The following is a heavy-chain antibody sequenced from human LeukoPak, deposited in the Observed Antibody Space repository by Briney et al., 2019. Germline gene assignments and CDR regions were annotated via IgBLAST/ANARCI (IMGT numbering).Heavy chain of an antibody. D-gene: IGHD3-10*01. V-gene: IGHV3-30*18. CDR1: GFTFSSYG. CDR2: ISYDGSNK. Sequence: GRSLRLSCAASGFTFSSYGMHWVRQAPGKGLEWVAVISYDGSNKYYADSVKGRFTNSRDNSKNTLYLQMNSLRAEDTAVYYCAKVGNGSGSYYADYWGQGTLVTVSS. CDR3: AKVGNGSGSYYADY. J-gene: IGHJ4*02.